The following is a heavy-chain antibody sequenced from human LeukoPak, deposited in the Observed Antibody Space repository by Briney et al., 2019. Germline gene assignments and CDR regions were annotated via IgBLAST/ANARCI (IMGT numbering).Heavy chain of an antibody. CDR2: IYHSGST. V-gene: IGHV4-30-2*01. J-gene: IGHJ4*02. CDR3: ARTVEDSSVYYYFDY. CDR1: GGSISSGGYS. D-gene: IGHD3-22*01. Sequence: SETLSLTCAVSGGSISSGGYSWSWIRQPPGKGLEWIGYIYHSGSTYYNPSLKSRVTISVDRSKNQFSLKLSSVTAADTAVYYCARTVEDSSVYYYFDYWGQGTLVTVSS.